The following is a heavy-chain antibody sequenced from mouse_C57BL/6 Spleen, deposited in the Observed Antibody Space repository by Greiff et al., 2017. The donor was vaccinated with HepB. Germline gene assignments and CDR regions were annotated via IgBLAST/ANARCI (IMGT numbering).Heavy chain of an antibody. CDR3: ARWGGTYYFDY. D-gene: IGHD2-14*01. J-gene: IGHJ2*01. CDR2: IDPSDSYT. V-gene: IGHV1-69*01. Sequence: QVQLQQPGAELVMPGASVKLSCKASGYTFTSYWMHWVKQRPGQGLEWIGEIDPSDSYTNYNQKFKGKSTLTVDKSSSTAYMQLSSLTSKDSAVYYCARWGGTYYFDYWGQGTTLTVSS. CDR1: GYTFTSYW.